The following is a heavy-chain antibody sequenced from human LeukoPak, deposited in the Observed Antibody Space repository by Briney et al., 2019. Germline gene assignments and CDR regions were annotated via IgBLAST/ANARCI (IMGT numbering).Heavy chain of an antibody. CDR1: GGSVSSGSYY. V-gene: IGHV4-61*01. D-gene: IGHD6-13*01. CDR3: ARIIEGEQLTLDC. J-gene: IGHJ4*02. CDR2: IYYSGST. Sequence: SETLSLTCTVSGGSVSSGSYYWSWIRQPPGKGLEWIGYIYYSGSTNYNPSLKSRVTISVDTSKNQFSLRLSSVTAADTAVYYCARIIEGEQLTLDCWGQGTLVTVSS.